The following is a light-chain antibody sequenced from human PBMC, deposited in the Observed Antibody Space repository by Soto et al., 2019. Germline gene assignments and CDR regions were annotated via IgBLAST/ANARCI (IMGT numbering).Light chain of an antibody. V-gene: IGLV6-57*04. CDR1: SGSIASNF. CDR3: QSYDSSTQV. J-gene: IGLJ2*01. Sequence: LAQPDSVSESPGRTVTISCTRSSGSIASNFVQWYQQRPGSAPTTVIYEDHQRPSGVPDRFSGSIDSASNSASLTISGLKTEDEADYYCQSYDSSTQVFGGGTQVTVL. CDR2: EDH.